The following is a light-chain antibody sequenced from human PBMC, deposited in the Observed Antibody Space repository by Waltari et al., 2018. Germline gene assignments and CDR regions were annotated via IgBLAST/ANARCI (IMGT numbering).Light chain of an antibody. J-gene: IGKJ5*01. V-gene: IGKV4-1*01. CDR3: QQYYSAPIT. CDR2: SAS. CDR1: QNILYSSNNKNY. Sequence: DIVMTQSPDSLAVSLGERATINCKSSQNILYSSNNKNYLAWFQQKPGQPPKRLIYSASTRESGVPERFSGSGSGTEFTLTINSLQAEDVAVYYCQQYYSAPITFGQGTRLEIK.